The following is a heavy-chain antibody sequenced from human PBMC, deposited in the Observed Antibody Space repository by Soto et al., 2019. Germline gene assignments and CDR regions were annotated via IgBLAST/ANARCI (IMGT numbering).Heavy chain of an antibody. CDR3: ARQNHAQGYYYGMDV. Sequence: SETLSLTCTVSGGSISSSSYYWGWIRQPPGKGLEWIGSIYYSGSTYYNPSLKSRVTISVDTSKNQFSLKLSSVTAADTAVYYCARQNHAQGYYYGMDVWGQGTTVTVSS. CDR1: GGSISSSSYY. V-gene: IGHV4-39*01. CDR2: IYYSGST. J-gene: IGHJ6*02. D-gene: IGHD2-2*01.